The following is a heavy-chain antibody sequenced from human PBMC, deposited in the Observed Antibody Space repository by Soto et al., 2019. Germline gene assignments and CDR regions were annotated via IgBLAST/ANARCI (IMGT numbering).Heavy chain of an antibody. J-gene: IGHJ4*02. V-gene: IGHV3-33*01. CDR2: IWYDGSNK. CDR1: GFTFSSYG. CDR3: RAVAGTGSFDY. D-gene: IGHD6-19*01. Sequence: PGGSLRLSCAASGFTFSSYGMHWVRQAPGKGLEWVAVIWYDGSNKYYADSVKGRFTISRDNSKNTLYLQMNSLRAEDTAVYYCRAVAGTGSFDYWGQGTLVTAPQ.